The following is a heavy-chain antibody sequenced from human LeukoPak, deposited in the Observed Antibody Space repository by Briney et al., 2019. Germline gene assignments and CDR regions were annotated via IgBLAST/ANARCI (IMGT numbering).Heavy chain of an antibody. D-gene: IGHD5-18*01. CDR2: IYYRGST. Sequence: SETLSLTCTVSGGSISSSGYYWGLIRQPPGKGLEWIGTIYYRGSTYYNPSLKSRATISVDTSKNQFSLKLTSVTAADTAVYYCARASKDTAMVNWGQGTLVTVSS. J-gene: IGHJ4*02. CDR3: ARASKDTAMVN. CDR1: GGSISSSGYY. V-gene: IGHV4-39*01.